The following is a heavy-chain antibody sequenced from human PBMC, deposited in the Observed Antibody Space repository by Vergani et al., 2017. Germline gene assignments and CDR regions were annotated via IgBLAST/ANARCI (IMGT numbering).Heavy chain of an antibody. J-gene: IGHJ6*02. CDR1: GFTFSSYA. D-gene: IGHD6-19*01. V-gene: IGHV3-23*01. Sequence: EVQLLESGGGLVQPGGSLRLSCAASGFTFSSYAMSWVRQAPGKGLEWVSAISGSGVSTYYAESGKGRFTISRDNSKNTLYLQMNSRRAEDTAVYYCAKVGVGYSSGWGYYYYYYGMDVWGQGTTVTVSS. CDR2: ISGSGVST. CDR3: AKVGVGYSSGWGYYYYYYGMDV.